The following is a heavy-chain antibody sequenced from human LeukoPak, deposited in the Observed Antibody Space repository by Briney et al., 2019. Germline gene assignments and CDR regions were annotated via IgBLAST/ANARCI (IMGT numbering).Heavy chain of an antibody. CDR3: AKVEQWPVH. J-gene: IGHJ1*01. D-gene: IGHD6-19*01. Sequence: GVSVRLSCAASGFTFSSYAMSWVRQAPGKGLEWVSAISGSGGSTYYADSVKGRFTISRDNSKNTLYLQMNSLRAEDTAVYYWAKVEQWPVHWGQGTLVTVSS. CDR2: ISGSGGST. V-gene: IGHV3-23*01. CDR1: GFTFSSYA.